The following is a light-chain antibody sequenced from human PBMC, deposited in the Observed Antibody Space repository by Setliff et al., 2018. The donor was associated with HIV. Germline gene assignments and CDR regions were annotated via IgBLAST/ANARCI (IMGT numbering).Light chain of an antibody. J-gene: IGLJ1*01. CDR1: SSDVGGYNY. V-gene: IGLV2-14*01. CDR3: QSYDSSLSEGV. CDR2: GHS. Sequence: QSALTQPASVSGSPGQSITISCTGTSSDVGGYNYVSWYQQHPGKAPKLLIFGHSNRPSGVPDRFSGSKSGATSASLVISGLQAEDEADYYCQSYDSSLSEGVFGAGTKVTVL.